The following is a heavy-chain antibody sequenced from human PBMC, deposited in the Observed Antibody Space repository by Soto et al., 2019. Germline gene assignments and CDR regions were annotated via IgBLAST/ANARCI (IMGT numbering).Heavy chain of an antibody. Sequence: PSETLSLTCTVSAASFSKYYWTWIRQPPGKGLEWIGYIYFNGNTKYNPSLEGRLTISIDTSKKEFSLKLTSVTAADAAVYYCASAKFGGIALAHWGQGTLGSVSS. J-gene: IGHJ4*02. CDR1: AASFSKYY. CDR2: IYFNGNT. D-gene: IGHD3-16*01. V-gene: IGHV4-59*01. CDR3: ASAKFGGIALAH.